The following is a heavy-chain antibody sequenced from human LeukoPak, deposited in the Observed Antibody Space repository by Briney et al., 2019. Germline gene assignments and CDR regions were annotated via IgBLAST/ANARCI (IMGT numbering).Heavy chain of an antibody. J-gene: IGHJ4*02. CDR1: GFTFDDYT. CDR3: AKEQGSYGYGYFDY. D-gene: IGHD5-18*01. V-gene: IGHV3-43*01. CDR2: ISWDGGST. Sequence: GGSLRLSCAASGFTFDDYTMHWVRQAPGKXLEWVSLISWDGGSTYYADSVKGRFTISRDSSKNSLYLQMNSLRTEDTALYYCAKEQGSYGYGYFDYWGQGTLVTVSS.